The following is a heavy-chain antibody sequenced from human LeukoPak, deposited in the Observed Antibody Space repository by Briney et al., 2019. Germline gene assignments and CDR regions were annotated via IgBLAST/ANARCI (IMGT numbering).Heavy chain of an antibody. CDR1: GFTFDDYT. CDR3: AKNAVAATLYYFDY. Sequence: GGSLRLSCAASGFTFDDYTIHCVRQAPGKGLEWASLITWDGSRTNYADSVKGRFTISRDNSKNSLYLQMSSLRTEDTALYYCAKNAVAATLYYFDYWGQGSLVTVSS. J-gene: IGHJ4*02. V-gene: IGHV3-43*01. CDR2: ITWDGSRT. D-gene: IGHD2-15*01.